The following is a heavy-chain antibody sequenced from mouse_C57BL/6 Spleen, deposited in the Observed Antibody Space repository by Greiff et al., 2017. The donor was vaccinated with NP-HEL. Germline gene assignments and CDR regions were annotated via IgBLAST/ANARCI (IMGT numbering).Heavy chain of an antibody. CDR3: ARERRETYSNFLDY. CDR1: GYSFTGYF. D-gene: IGHD2-5*01. V-gene: IGHV1-20*01. CDR2: INPYNGDT. J-gene: IGHJ2*01. Sequence: VQLQQSGPELVKPGDSVKISCKASGYSFTGYFMNWVMQSHGKSLEWIGRINPYNGDTFYNQKFKGKATLTVDKSSSTAHMELRSLTSEDAAVYYCARERRETYSNFLDYWGQGTTLTVSS.